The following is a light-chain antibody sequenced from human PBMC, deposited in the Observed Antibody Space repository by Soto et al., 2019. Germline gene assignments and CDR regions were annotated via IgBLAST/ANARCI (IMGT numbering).Light chain of an antibody. CDR1: RSFSSSY. Sequence: EIVLTQSPDTVSLSPGERATLSCRASRSFSSSYLAWYQQKPGQAPRLRSYAASSRATGIPDRFSGSKSGTDFTLTISRLEPEDSAVYYCQQYGSSPPYTFGQGTKLEIK. V-gene: IGKV3-20*01. CDR2: AAS. CDR3: QQYGSSPPYT. J-gene: IGKJ2*01.